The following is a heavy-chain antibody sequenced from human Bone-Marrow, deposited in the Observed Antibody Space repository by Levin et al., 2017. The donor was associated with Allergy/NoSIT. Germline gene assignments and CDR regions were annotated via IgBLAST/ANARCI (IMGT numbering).Heavy chain of an antibody. J-gene: IGHJ6*02. V-gene: IGHV3-15*07. CDR2: ISTTVDGGRT. CDR1: GFAFNKAW. Sequence: GGSLRLSCAASGFAFNKAWMTWVRQAPGKGLEWVGRISTTVDGGRTDYAAPVQGRFTISRDDSNDTLYLQMNSLKIEDTAVYYCSSWYFTYGEDVWGQGATVTVSS. D-gene: IGHD6-13*01. CDR3: SSWYFTYGEDV.